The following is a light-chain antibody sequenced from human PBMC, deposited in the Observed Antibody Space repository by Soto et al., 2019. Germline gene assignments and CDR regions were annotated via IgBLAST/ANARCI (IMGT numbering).Light chain of an antibody. CDR3: QQYYTRPPWT. J-gene: IGKJ1*01. CDR2: WSS. CDR1: QSVLYSSNNKNQ. V-gene: IGKV4-1*01. Sequence: DIVMTQSPDSLAVSLGERATINCKSSQSVLYSSNNKNQLAWYQQKPGQPPKLLISWSSTRESGVPDRFSGSGSGTDFTLTISGLQAEDVAVYYCQQYYTRPPWTFGQGTKVEIK.